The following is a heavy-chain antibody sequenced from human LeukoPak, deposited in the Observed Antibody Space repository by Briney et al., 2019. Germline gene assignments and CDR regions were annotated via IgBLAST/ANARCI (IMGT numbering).Heavy chain of an antibody. Sequence: GGSLRLSCAASGFSFRSDNMNWLRHPPRKGLEWVSSISSSGSYIHYADSVKGRFTISRDNAKNSLYLQMNSLRAEDTAVYYCARDPPRRDGYNHFDYWGQGTLVTVSS. CDR2: ISSSGSYI. CDR3: ARDPPRRDGYNHFDY. D-gene: IGHD5-24*01. V-gene: IGHV3-21*01. J-gene: IGHJ4*02. CDR1: GFSFRSDN.